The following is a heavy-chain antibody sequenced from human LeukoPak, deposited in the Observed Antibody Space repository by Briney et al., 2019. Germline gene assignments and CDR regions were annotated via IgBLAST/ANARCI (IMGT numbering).Heavy chain of an antibody. V-gene: IGHV3-21*01. CDR1: GFTFSRYS. D-gene: IGHD5-18*01. CDR3: ARVTRGKYSYGKLFDY. J-gene: IGHJ4*02. Sequence: GGSLRLSCVASGFTFSRYSMNWVRQAPRKGLEWVSSISSSGDYIYYTDSVKDRFTISRDNSKNSVFLHMNSLRAEDTAVYYCARVTRGKYSYGKLFDYWGQGALVTVSS. CDR2: ISSSGDYI.